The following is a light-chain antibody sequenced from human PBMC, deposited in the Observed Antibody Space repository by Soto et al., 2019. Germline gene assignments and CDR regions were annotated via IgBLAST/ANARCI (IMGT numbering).Light chain of an antibody. V-gene: IGLV1-40*01. J-gene: IGLJ3*02. CDR3: QSYDSSLSASV. CDR1: SSNIGAGYD. Sequence: QSVLTQPPSVSGAPGQRVTISCTGNSSNIGAGYDVHWYQQIPGTAPQLLIYGNNNRPSGVPDRFSGSKSGTSASLAITGLQAEDEADYHCQSYDSSLSASVFGGGTKVTVL. CDR2: GNN.